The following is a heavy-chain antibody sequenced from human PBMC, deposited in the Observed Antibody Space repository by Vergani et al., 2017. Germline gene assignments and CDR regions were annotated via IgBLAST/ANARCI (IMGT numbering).Heavy chain of an antibody. CDR1: GVSMQSGSFY. D-gene: IGHD3/OR15-3a*01. CDR2: VYPSGTT. CDR3: ARGETRTDWFDP. J-gene: IGHJ5*02. V-gene: IGHV4-61*02. Sequence: QMQLQESGPGLVKPSETLSLICSVSGVSMQSGSFYWTWVRQTAERRLEWMGRVYPSGTTNHNPPLNGRVTIFVDKSKNLLSLRLNSVTAADTAVYYCARGETRTDWFDPWGQGTLVTVSS.